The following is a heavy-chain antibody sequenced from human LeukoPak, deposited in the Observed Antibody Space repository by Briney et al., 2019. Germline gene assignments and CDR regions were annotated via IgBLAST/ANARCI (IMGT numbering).Heavy chain of an antibody. CDR1: GFTFSSYG. D-gene: IGHD1-14*01. Sequence: GGSLRLSCAASGFTFSSYGMHWVRQAPGKGLEWVAFIRYDGSNKYYADSVRGRFTISRDNSKNSLYLQMNSLRAEDTALYHCARVWPRRNYYYYYMDVWGKGTTVTISS. J-gene: IGHJ6*03. CDR3: ARVWPRRNYYYYYMDV. CDR2: IRYDGSNK. V-gene: IGHV3-30*02.